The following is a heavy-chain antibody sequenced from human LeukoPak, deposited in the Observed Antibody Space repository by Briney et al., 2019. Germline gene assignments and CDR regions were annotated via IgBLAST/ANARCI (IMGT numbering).Heavy chain of an antibody. J-gene: IGHJ4*02. CDR2: ISASGLST. V-gene: IGHV3-23*01. D-gene: IGHD3-22*01. CDR1: GFTFSNYA. Sequence: GVSLRLSCVASGFTFSNYAMSWVRQAPAKGLEYVSPISASGLSTYYTDSVRGRFTNSRDNSKNTLYLQMHSLRAEDTAVYFCTGSSGYYYEDYWGQGTLVTVSS. CDR3: TGSSGYYYEDY.